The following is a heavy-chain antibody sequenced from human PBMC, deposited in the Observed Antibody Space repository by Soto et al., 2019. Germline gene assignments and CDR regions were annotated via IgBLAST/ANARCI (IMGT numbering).Heavy chain of an antibody. CDR3: AREEAAAATSGMDV. CDR1: GGTFSTYG. CDR2: IIPIFDTT. Sequence: QVQLVQSGAEVKKPGYSVKVSCKASGGTFSTYGINWVRQAPGQGLEWMGGIIPIFDTTNYAQKFQGKFTITADESTSTVYMELSSLRSEDTAVYYCAREEAAAATSGMDVLGQGTTVTVSS. D-gene: IGHD6-13*01. J-gene: IGHJ6*02. V-gene: IGHV1-69*01.